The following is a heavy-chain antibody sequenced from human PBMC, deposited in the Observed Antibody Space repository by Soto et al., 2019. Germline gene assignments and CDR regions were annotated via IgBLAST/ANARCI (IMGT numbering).Heavy chain of an antibody. J-gene: IGHJ4*02. D-gene: IGHD6-6*01. CDR2: ISYDDSNI. CDR3: ARLKERLVEWGSFDY. CDR1: GFTFSTYG. V-gene: IGHV3-33*01. Sequence: QVQLVESGGGVVQPGRSLRLSCAASGFTFSTYGMHWVRLAPGKGLEWVAFISYDDSNIYYPNSVKGRFTISRDNSKNTLYLQMNSLRAEDTAVYYCARLKERLVEWGSFDYWGQGILVTVSS.